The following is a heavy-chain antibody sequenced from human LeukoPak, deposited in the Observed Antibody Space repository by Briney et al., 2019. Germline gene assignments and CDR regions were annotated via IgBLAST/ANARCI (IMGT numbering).Heavy chain of an antibody. V-gene: IGHV3-33*01. CDR1: AVTISSCC. Sequence: GGSLALSCSASAVTISSCCMNWVGQAPGKGLEWVAVIWHDGTEKYYADSVKGRFIISRDNSKNTLHLQMNSLRAEDTAMYYCKRCAAGRAGIQVATDYFWGRGTLVTVSS. CDR2: IWHDGTEK. J-gene: IGHJ4*02. CDR3: KRCAAGRAGIQVATDYF. D-gene: IGHD1-26*01.